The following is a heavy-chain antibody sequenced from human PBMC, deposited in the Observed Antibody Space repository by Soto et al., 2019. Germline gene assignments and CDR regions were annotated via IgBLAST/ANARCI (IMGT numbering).Heavy chain of an antibody. V-gene: IGHV3-30*18. CDR3: AKGRYSGTYGDFDY. CDR2: ISYDGDNK. D-gene: IGHD1-26*01. Sequence: QVQLVESGGGVVQPGRSLRLSCAASGFTFSSYGMHWVRQAPGKGLEWVAVISYDGDNKYYADSGKGRFTISRDNAKNTLYLQMNSLRVEDTAVYYCAKGRYSGTYGDFDYWGQGTLVTVYS. CDR1: GFTFSSYG. J-gene: IGHJ4*02.